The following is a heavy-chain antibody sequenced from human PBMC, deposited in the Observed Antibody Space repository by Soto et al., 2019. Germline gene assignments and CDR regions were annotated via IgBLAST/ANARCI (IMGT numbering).Heavy chain of an antibody. J-gene: IGHJ4*02. Sequence: SETLSLTCAVYGGSFSGYYWSWIRQPPGKGLEWIGYIYYSGSTNYNPSLKSRVTISVDTSKNQFSLKLSSVTAADTAVYYCARAKNYYGSGRALDYWGQGTLVTVSS. CDR1: GGSFSGYY. CDR3: ARAKNYYGSGRALDY. CDR2: IYYSGST. V-gene: IGHV4-59*01. D-gene: IGHD3-10*01.